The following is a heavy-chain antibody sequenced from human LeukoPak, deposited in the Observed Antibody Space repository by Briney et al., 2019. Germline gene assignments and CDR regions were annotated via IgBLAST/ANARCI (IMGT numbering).Heavy chain of an antibody. Sequence: PSETLSLTCTVSGGSISSYYWSWIRQPPGKGLEWIGYIYYSGSTNYNPSLKSRVTISVDTPKNQFSLKLSSVTAADTAVYYCARSGGSYEGDYWGQGTLVTVSS. CDR3: ARSGGSYEGDY. CDR2: IYYSGST. D-gene: IGHD1-26*01. CDR1: GGSISSYY. V-gene: IGHV4-59*01. J-gene: IGHJ4*02.